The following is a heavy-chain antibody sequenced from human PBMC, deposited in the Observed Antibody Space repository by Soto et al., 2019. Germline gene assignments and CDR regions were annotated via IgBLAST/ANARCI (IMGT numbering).Heavy chain of an antibody. V-gene: IGHV4-34*01. CDR3: ARGRGYCSGGSCHNYFDY. CDR2: INHSGST. J-gene: IGHJ4*02. CDR1: GWSFSGYY. D-gene: IGHD2-15*01. Sequence: LCLTCAVYGWSFSGYYWSWIRQPRGKGLEWIGEINHSGSTNYNPSLKSRVTISVDTSKNQFSLKLSSVTAADTAVYYCARGRGYCSGGSCHNYFDYWGQGTLVTAPQ.